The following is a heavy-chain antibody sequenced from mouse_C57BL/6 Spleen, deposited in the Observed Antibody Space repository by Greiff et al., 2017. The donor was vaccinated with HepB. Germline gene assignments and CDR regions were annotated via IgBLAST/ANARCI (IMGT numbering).Heavy chain of an antibody. CDR1: GYTFTSYG. J-gene: IGHJ4*01. V-gene: IGHV1-81*01. CDR3: ASLIYYYGSSPYYAMDY. Sequence: VQLQQSGAELARPGASVKLSCKASGYTFTSYGISWVKQRTGQGLEWIGEIYPRSGNTYYNEKFKGKATLTADKSYSTAYMELRSLTSEDSAVYFCASLIYYYGSSPYYAMDYWGQGTSVTVSS. CDR2: IYPRSGNT. D-gene: IGHD1-1*01.